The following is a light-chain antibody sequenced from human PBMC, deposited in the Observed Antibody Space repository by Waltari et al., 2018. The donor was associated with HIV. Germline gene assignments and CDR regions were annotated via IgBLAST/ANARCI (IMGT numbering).Light chain of an antibody. J-gene: IGLJ3*02. CDR3: QSSDSSGNYWA. Sequence: SYELTQPPSVSVSPGQTATINCSGEALPKQYGDWYQQKPGQAPVVVICKGSYRPSGIPDRFSGSSSGTTVTLTISGVQAEDEADYYCQSSDSSGNYWAFGGGTKLTVL. CDR2: KGS. V-gene: IGLV3-25*03. CDR1: ALPKQY.